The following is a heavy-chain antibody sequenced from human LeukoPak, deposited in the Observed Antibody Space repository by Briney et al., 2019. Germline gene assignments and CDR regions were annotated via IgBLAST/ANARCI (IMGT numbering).Heavy chain of an antibody. CDR3: ARLTRLSTSPDRYYLDS. CDR1: GDSISSYY. V-gene: IGHV4-4*09. Sequence: SSETLSLTCTVSGDSISSYYWSWLRQPPGKGLEWIGHIYTSGGTNYIPSLKGRVTISIDTSKNQFSLKLSSVTAADSAVYYCARLTRLSTSPDRYYLDSWGQGTLVTVSS. CDR2: IYTSGGT. D-gene: IGHD6-6*01. J-gene: IGHJ4*02.